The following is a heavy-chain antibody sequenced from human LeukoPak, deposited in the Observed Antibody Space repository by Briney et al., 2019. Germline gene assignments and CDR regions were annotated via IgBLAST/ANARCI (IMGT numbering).Heavy chain of an antibody. CDR1: GASISRGSW. J-gene: IGHJ4*02. CDR3: ARNGGHNQEH. Sequence: SETLSLTCDVSGASISRGSWWSWVRQPPGKGLEWIGEFSHSGITNFNLSLESRVTISVDKSRNQFSLNLISVTAADTAVYFCARNGGHNQEHWGQGTLVTVSS. CDR2: FSHSGIT. V-gene: IGHV4-4*02. D-gene: IGHD1-1*01.